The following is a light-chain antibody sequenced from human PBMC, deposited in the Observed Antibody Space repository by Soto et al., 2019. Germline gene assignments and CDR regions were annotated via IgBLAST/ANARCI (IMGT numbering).Light chain of an antibody. CDR2: GAS. CDR3: QQGKSYPLT. Sequence: IQLTQSPSSLSASVGARVTITCRASQDISDELAWYQQKPRQPPRLLIWGASTLHSGVPSRFSGSGSGTAFTLTISSLQPEDVATYYCQQGKSYPLTFGGGTKVEIK. J-gene: IGKJ4*01. V-gene: IGKV1-9*01. CDR1: QDISDE.